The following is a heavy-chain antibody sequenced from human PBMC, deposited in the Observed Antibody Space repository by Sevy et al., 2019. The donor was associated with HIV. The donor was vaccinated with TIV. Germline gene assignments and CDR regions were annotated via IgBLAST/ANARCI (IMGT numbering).Heavy chain of an antibody. CDR1: GYTFTSYA. J-gene: IGHJ5*02. CDR3: ARDLPSVTIFGVVIDKFDP. D-gene: IGHD3-3*01. CDR2: INAGNGNT. Sequence: ASVTVSCKASGYTFTSYAMHWVRQAPGQRLEWMGWINAGNGNTKYSQKFQGRVTITRDTSASTAYMELSSLRSEDTAVYYCARDLPSVTIFGVVIDKFDPWGQGTLVTVSS. V-gene: IGHV1-3*01.